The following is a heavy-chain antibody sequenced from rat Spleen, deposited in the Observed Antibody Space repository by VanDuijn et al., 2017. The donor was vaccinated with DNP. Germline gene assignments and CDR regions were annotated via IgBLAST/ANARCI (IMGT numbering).Heavy chain of an antibody. V-gene: IGHV5-22*01. Sequence: EVQLVGSGGGLVQPGRSLKLSCAASGFTFRDFYMAWVRQAPKKGLEWVASITNGGSSTYYGDSVKGRFTMSRDNAKSTLYLQMNSLRSEDTATYYCARLLAGRSYYFDYWGQGVMVTVSS. CDR1: GFTFRDFY. CDR2: ITNGGSST. CDR3: ARLLAGRSYYFDY. J-gene: IGHJ2*01. D-gene: IGHD2-7*01.